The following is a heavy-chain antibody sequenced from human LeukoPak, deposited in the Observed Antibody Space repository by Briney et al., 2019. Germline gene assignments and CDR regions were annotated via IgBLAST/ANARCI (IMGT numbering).Heavy chain of an antibody. CDR1: GFAFSDYY. CDR2: ISGNGDYT. Sequence: PGGSLRLSCAASGFAFSDYYMTWIPQAPGKGLEWVSPISGNGDYTYYADSVKGRFTISRDNGKNSLYLLMNSLRAEDTAVYYCAREVPYCGGDCPVDYWGQGTLVTVSS. D-gene: IGHD2-21*02. CDR3: AREVPYCGGDCPVDY. V-gene: IGHV3-11*05. J-gene: IGHJ4*02.